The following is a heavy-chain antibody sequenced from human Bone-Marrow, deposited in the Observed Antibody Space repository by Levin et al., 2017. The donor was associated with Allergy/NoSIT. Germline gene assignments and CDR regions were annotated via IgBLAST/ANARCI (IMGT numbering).Heavy chain of an antibody. CDR1: GFTFSSYS. D-gene: IGHD3-10*01. J-gene: IGHJ4*02. CDR3: ARKTLPHPAYYRAYYFDY. CDR2: ISSSSSYI. Sequence: PGGSLRLSCAASGFTFSSYSMNWVRQAPGKGLEWVSSISSSSSYIYYADSVKGRFTISRDNAKNSLYLQMNSLRAEDTAVYYCARKTLPHPAYYRAYYFDYWGQGTLVTVSS. V-gene: IGHV3-21*01.